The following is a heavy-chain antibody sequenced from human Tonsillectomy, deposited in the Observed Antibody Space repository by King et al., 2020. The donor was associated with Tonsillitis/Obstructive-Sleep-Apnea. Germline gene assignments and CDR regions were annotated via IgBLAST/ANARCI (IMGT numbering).Heavy chain of an antibody. CDR1: GFTFSRYA. CDR3: AKELEEGGQGLTTDWFDP. D-gene: IGHD4-11*01. Sequence: VQLVQSGGGVVQPGRSLILSCAASGFTFSRYAMHWVRQAPGKGLEWVAVISFDGSNKYYADSVKGRFTISRDNSKNTQYLQMNSLRGEDTAVYYCAKELEEGGQGLTTDWFDPWGQGTLVTVSS. J-gene: IGHJ5*02. CDR2: ISFDGSNK. V-gene: IGHV3-30*18.